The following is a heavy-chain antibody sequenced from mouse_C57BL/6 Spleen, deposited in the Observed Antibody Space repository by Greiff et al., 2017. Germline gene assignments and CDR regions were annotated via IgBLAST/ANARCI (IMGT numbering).Heavy chain of an antibody. CDR2: IDPSDSYT. CDR3: ARSWDY. V-gene: IGHV1-69*01. Sequence: QVQLQQPGAELVMPGASVKLSCKASGYTFTSYWMHWVKQRPGQGLEWIGEIDPSDSYTNYNQKFKGKSTLTVDKSSSTAYMQLSSLTSEDSAVYDCARSWDYWGQGTTLKVSS. J-gene: IGHJ2*01. CDR1: GYTFTSYW.